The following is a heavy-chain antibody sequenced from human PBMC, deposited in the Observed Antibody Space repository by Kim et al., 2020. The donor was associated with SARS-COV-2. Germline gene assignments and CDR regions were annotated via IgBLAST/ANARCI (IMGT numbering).Heavy chain of an antibody. J-gene: IGHJ4*02. Sequence: SETLSLTCTVSGDSISTGGYYWSWIRQHPGKGLEWIGYISYSGSTYYNPSLKSRVTISVDTSKNQFSLKLSSVTAADTAVYYCARDPGNNYYDSSGDYWGQGTLVTVSS. D-gene: IGHD3-22*01. CDR3: ARDPGNNYYDSSGDY. V-gene: IGHV4-31*03. CDR2: ISYSGST. CDR1: GDSISTGGYY.